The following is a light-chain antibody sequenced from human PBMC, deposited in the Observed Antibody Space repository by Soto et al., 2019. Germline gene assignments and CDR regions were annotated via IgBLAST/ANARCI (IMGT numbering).Light chain of an antibody. J-gene: IGLJ1*01. V-gene: IGLV2-14*01. CDR1: ISDIGGHNF. CDR2: EVS. Sequence: QSALTQPASVSGSPRQSITISCTGTISDIGGHNFVSWYQQYPGKAPKLIMYEVSARPSGVSDRLSGSRSGNTASLTISGLQAEDEADYYCSSYTASTTYVFGTGTKVTVL. CDR3: SSYTASTTYV.